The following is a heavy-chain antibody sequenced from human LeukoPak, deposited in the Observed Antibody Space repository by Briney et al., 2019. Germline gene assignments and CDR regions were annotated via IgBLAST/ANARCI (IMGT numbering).Heavy chain of an antibody. CDR3: ARRDGYGAYDI. D-gene: IGHD5-24*01. Sequence: GASVKVSCKVSGYTLTELSMHWVRQAPGKGLEWMGGFDPEDGETFYAQKFQGRVTMTKDTSTDTAYMELSSLKASDTAMYYCARRDGYGAYDIWGQGTMVTVSS. CDR2: FDPEDGET. CDR1: GYTLTELS. V-gene: IGHV1-24*01. J-gene: IGHJ3*02.